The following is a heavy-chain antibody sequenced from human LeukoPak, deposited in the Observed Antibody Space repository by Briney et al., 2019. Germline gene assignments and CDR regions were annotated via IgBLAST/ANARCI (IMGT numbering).Heavy chain of an antibody. V-gene: IGHV1-18*01. CDR3: ARGRPTYCSGGSCYLDY. Sequence: GASVKVSCKASGYTFTSYGISWVRQAPGQGLEWMGWISAYNGNTNYAQKLQGRVTMTTDTSTSTAYMELRSLRSDDTAVYYCARGRPTYCSGGSCYLDYWGQGTLVTVSS. D-gene: IGHD2-15*01. J-gene: IGHJ4*02. CDR2: ISAYNGNT. CDR1: GYTFTSYG.